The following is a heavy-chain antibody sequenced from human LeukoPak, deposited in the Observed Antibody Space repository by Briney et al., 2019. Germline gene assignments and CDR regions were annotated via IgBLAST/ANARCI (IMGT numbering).Heavy chain of an antibody. D-gene: IGHD4-17*01. J-gene: IGHJ4*02. CDR3: ARLIKATTHFDY. V-gene: IGHV4-39*07. Sequence: SETLSLTCSVSGGSISGSTYYWGWIRQPPGKGLEWIGAIYYTGSTYYNPSLKSRVTISLDTSKNQCSLKLSSVTAADTAVYYCARLIKATTHFDYWGQGTLVTVSS. CDR1: GGSISGSTYY. CDR2: IYYTGST.